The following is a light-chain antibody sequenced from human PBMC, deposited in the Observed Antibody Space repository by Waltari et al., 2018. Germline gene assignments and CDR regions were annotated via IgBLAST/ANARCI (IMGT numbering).Light chain of an antibody. V-gene: IGKV3-20*01. Sequence: LTQSPGTLPVSPGEGANLSCRASQSISRFFAWYQRKPGPAPRLLIYYASTRATGIPGSFIGSVSGTDFSLTSSRLETEDFAVYYCQKYGTLPATFGQGTKVEIK. J-gene: IGKJ1*01. CDR3: QKYGTLPAT. CDR1: QSISRF. CDR2: YAS.